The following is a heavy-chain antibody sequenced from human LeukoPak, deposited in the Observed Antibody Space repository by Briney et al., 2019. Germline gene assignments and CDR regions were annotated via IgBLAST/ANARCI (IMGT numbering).Heavy chain of an antibody. CDR2: INPSGGST. CDR1: GYTFTSYY. V-gene: IGHV1-46*01. CDR3: ARGTPGRYFDWTTKTPPNGWFDP. D-gene: IGHD3-9*01. Sequence: ASVKVSCKASGYTFTSYYMHWVRQAPGQGLEWMGIINPSGGSTSYAQKFQGRVTMIRDTSTGTVYMELSSLRSEDTAVYYCARGTPGRYFDWTTKTPPNGWFDPWGQGTLVTVSS. J-gene: IGHJ5*02.